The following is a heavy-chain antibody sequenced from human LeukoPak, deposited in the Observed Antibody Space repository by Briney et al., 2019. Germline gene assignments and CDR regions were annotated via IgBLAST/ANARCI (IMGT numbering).Heavy chain of an antibody. J-gene: IGHJ3*02. CDR3: AGTDSNGGAFDI. D-gene: IGHD3-22*01. CDR2: IYYSGST. CDR1: GGSISSYY. V-gene: IGHV4-59*08. Sequence: SETLFLTCTVSGGSISSYYWSWIRQPPGKGLEWIGYIYYSGSTNYNPSLKSRVTISVDTSKNQFSLNLRSVTAADTALYYCAGTDSNGGAFDIWGQGTVVTVSS.